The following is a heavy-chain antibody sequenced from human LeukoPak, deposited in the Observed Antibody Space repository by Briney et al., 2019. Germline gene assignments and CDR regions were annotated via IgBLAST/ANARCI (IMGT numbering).Heavy chain of an antibody. V-gene: IGHV3-33*01. Sequence: GGSLRLSCAASGFTFSSYGMHWVRQAPGKGLEWVAVIWYDGGNKYYADSVKGRFTISRDNSKNTLYLQMNSLRAEDTAVYYCVRDFSLGGFDFWSGYFDYWGQGTLVTVSS. D-gene: IGHD3-3*01. J-gene: IGHJ4*02. CDR1: GFTFSSYG. CDR3: VRDFSLGGFDFWSGYFDY. CDR2: IWYDGGNK.